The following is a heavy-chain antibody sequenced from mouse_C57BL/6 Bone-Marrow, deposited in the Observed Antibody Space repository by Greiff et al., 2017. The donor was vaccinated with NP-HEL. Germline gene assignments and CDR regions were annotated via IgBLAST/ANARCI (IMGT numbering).Heavy chain of an antibody. CDR3: ARSADGNYDY. CDR1: GYAFTNYL. V-gene: IGHV1-54*01. CDR2: INPGSGGT. J-gene: IGHJ2*01. D-gene: IGHD2-1*01. Sequence: QVQLQQSGAELVRPGTSVKVSCKASGYAFTNYLIEWVKQRPGQGLEWIGVINPGSGGTNYNEKFKGKATLTADKSSSTAYMQLSSLTSEDSAVYFCARSADGNYDYWGQGTTLTVSS.